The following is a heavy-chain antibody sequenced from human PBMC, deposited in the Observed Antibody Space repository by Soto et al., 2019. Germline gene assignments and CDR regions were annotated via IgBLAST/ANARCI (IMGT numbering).Heavy chain of an antibody. V-gene: IGHV3-7*01. CDR1: GFTFSSYW. CDR2: IKQDGSEK. CDR3: ASAGGVRGVTHHYYYYYMDV. Sequence: GGSLRLSCAASGFTFSSYWMSWVRQAPGKGLEWVANIKQDGSEKYYVDSVKGRFTISRDNAKNSLYLQMNSLRAEDTAVYYGASAGGVRGVTHHYYYYYMDVWGKGTTVTVSS. J-gene: IGHJ6*03. D-gene: IGHD3-10*01.